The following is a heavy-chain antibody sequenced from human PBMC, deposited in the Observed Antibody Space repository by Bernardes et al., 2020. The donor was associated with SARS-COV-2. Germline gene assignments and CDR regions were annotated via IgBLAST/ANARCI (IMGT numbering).Heavy chain of an antibody. CDR1: GGSISSSRYY. CDR2: IHFSGST. V-gene: IGHV4-39*01. D-gene: IGHD4-4*01. CDR3: ARPGYSYSVAQIYYYYYGMDV. Sequence: SETLSLTCTVSGGSISSSRYYWGWIRQPPGKGLEWVGSIHFSGSTNYNPSLKSRVIISVDTSKNQFSLKLSSVTAADTAVYYCARPGYSYSVAQIYYYYYGMDVWGQGTTVTVSS. J-gene: IGHJ6*02.